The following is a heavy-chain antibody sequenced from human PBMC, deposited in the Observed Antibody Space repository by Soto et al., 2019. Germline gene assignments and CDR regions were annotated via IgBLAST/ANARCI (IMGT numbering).Heavy chain of an antibody. CDR2: ISYDGSNK. CDR1: GFTFSSYG. Sequence: GGSLRLSCAASGFTFSSYGMHWVRQAPGKGLEWVAVISYDGSNKYYADSVKGRFTISRDNSKNTLYLQMNSLRAEDTAVYYCAKDRDERDSSGFDYWGQGPLVTVS. V-gene: IGHV3-30*18. D-gene: IGHD3-22*01. CDR3: AKDRDERDSSGFDY. J-gene: IGHJ4*02.